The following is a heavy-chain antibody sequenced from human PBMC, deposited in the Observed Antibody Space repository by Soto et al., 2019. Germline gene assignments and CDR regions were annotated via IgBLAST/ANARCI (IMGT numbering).Heavy chain of an antibody. D-gene: IGHD2-15*01. CDR3: ARGIVVVEETSGAAYSSYFGMDV. CDR2: IIHMFGTA. V-gene: IGHV1-69*01. J-gene: IGHJ6*01. Sequence: QVQLVQSGAEVKKPGSSVKVSCKASGDTFSSYAINWVRQGPGQGLEWMGGIIHMFGTATYAEKFQGRVTLMEDECKSKGYMEQNRLISEDTAVYYCARGIVVVEETSGAAYSSYFGMDVWGLGTKVTVSS. CDR1: GDTFSSYA.